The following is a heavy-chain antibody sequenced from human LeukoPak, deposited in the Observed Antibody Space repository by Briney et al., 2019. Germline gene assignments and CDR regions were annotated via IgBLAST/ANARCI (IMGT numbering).Heavy chain of an antibody. CDR3: ARDYSSSSGDAFDI. V-gene: IGHV3-30*01. D-gene: IGHD6-6*01. J-gene: IGHJ3*02. CDR1: GFTFSSYA. CDR2: ISYDGSNK. Sequence: GGSLRLSCAASGFTFSSYAMHWVRQAPGKGLEWVAVISYDGSNKYYADSVKGRFTISRDNSKSTLYLQMNSLRAEDTAVYYCARDYSSSSGDAFDIWGQGTMVTVSS.